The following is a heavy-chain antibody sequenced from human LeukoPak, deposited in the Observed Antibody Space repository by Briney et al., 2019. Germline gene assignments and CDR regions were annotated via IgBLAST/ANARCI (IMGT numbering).Heavy chain of an antibody. J-gene: IGHJ4*02. CDR1: GFTFSSYA. V-gene: IGHV3-30*18. D-gene: IGHD1-7*01. CDR2: ISYDGSNK. CDR3: AKDADYNWNYYFDY. Sequence: GGSLRLSCAASGFTFSSYAMSWVRQAPGKGLEWVAVISYDGSNKYYADSVKGRFTISRDNSKNTLYLQMNSLRAEDTAVYYCAKDADYNWNYYFDYWGQGTLVTVSS.